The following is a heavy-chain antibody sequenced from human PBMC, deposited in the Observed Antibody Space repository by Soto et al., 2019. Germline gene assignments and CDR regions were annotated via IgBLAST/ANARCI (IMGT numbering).Heavy chain of an antibody. J-gene: IGHJ4*02. Sequence: SLRLSCAASGFTFSSYEMNWVRQAPGKGLEWVSYISSSGSTIYYADSVKGRFTISRDNAKNSLYLQMNSLRAEDTAVYYCAKARVAYCGGDCYLGPDYWGQGTLVTVS. CDR2: ISSSGSTI. V-gene: IGHV3-48*03. CDR1: GFTFSSYE. D-gene: IGHD2-21*02. CDR3: AKARVAYCGGDCYLGPDY.